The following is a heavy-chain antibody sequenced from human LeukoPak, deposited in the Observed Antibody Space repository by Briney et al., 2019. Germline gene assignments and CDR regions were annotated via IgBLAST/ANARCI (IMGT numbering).Heavy chain of an antibody. J-gene: IGHJ5*02. Sequence: SETLCLTCTVSGGSLSSYYWSWIRQPPGKGLEWIGYIYYSGSTNYNPSLKSRVTISVDTSKNQFSLKLSSVTAADTAVYDCARDPGSIVGATRGWFDPWGQGTLVTVSS. D-gene: IGHD1-26*01. V-gene: IGHV4-59*01. CDR3: ARDPGSIVGATRGWFDP. CDR1: GGSLSSYY. CDR2: IYYSGST.